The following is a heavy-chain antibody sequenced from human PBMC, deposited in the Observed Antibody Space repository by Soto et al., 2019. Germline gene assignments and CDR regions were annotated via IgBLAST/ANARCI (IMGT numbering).Heavy chain of an antibody. CDR2: ITSDGRGT. CDR3: ARQYGMDV. J-gene: IGHJ6*02. V-gene: IGHV3-74*01. Sequence: EVQLVESGGGLVQPGGSLRLSCVGSRFSFSEDWMHWLRRAPGKGLEWVSRITSDGRGTTYADSVKGRFTISRDNAKNTLYLQMNRLRVEDTDLYYCARQYGMDVWGQGTTVTVSS. CDR1: RFSFSEDW.